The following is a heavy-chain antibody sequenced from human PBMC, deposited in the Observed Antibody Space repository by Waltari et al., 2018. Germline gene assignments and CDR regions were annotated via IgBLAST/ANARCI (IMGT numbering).Heavy chain of an antibody. J-gene: IGHJ3*02. Sequence: QVQLQESGPGLVKPSQTLSLTCTVSGGSISSGDYYWSWIRQPPGKGLEWIGYIYYSGSTYYNPSLKSRVTISVDTSKNQFSLKLSSVTAADTAVYYCARVDVISPGIKDAFDIWGQGTMVTVSS. V-gene: IGHV4-30-4*08. CDR2: IYYSGST. D-gene: IGHD3-10*01. CDR1: GGSISSGDYY. CDR3: ARVDVISPGIKDAFDI.